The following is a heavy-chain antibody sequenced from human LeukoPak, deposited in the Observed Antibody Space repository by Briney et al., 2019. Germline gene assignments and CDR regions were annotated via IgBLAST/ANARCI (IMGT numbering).Heavy chain of an antibody. Sequence: SETLSLTCAVYGGSFSGYYWSWIRQPPGKGLEWIGEINHSGSTNYNPSLKSRVTISVDTSKNQFSLKLSSVTAADTAVYYCARGVVVAVAGGLDYWGQGTLVTVSS. D-gene: IGHD6-13*01. CDR2: INHSGST. CDR3: ARGVVVAVAGGLDY. V-gene: IGHV4-34*01. J-gene: IGHJ4*02. CDR1: GGSFSGYY.